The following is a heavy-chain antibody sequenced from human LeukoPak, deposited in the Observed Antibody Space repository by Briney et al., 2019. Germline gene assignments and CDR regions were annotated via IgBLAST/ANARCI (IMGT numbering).Heavy chain of an antibody. CDR1: GGSISSSNW. D-gene: IGHD3-3*01. CDR2: IT. Sequence: PSETLSLTCAVYGGSISSSNWWSWVRQPPGKGLEWIGKITNYNPSLKSRVTISVALKLSSVTAADTAVYYCARGIWSGYVGTKNWFDPWGQGTLVTVSS. CDR3: ARGIWSGYVGTKNWFDP. J-gene: IGHJ5*02. V-gene: IGHV4-4*02.